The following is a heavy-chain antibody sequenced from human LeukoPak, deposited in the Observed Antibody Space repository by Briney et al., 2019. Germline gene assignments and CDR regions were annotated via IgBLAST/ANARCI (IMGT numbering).Heavy chain of an antibody. D-gene: IGHD3-3*01. CDR1: GGSISSYY. CDR3: ARGYDFWSVMVY. V-gene: IGHV4-4*07. J-gene: IGHJ4*02. Sequence: SETLSLTCTVSGGSISSYYWSWIRQPAGKGLEWIGRIYTSGSTNYNPSLKSRVTTSVDPSNNQFSLKLSSVTAADTAVYYCARGYDFWSVMVYWGQGTLVTVSS. CDR2: IYTSGST.